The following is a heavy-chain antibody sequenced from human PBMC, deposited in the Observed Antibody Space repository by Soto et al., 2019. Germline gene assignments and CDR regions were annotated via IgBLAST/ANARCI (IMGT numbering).Heavy chain of an antibody. D-gene: IGHD6-19*01. J-gene: IGHJ4*02. CDR1: GFTFNSYA. V-gene: IGHV3-23*05. CDR3: VRPGLTVPGTRYFDH. CDR2: IGSDGTAI. Sequence: GGSLRLSCAASGFTFNSYAMTWVRQAPGKGLEWVSAIGSDGTAIQYADSVKGRFTISKDNSHDMLYLQMNSLRAEDTAVYYCVRPGLTVPGTRYFDHWGQGALVTVS.